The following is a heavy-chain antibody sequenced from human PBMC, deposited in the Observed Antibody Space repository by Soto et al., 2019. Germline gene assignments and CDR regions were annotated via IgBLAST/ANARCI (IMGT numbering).Heavy chain of an antibody. CDR2: INPNSGGT. CDR1: GYTFTGYY. J-gene: IGHJ5*02. D-gene: IGHD3-3*01. Sequence: GASVKVSCKASGYTFTGYYMHWVRQAPGQGLEWMGWINPNSGGTNYAQKFQGRVTMTRDTSISTAYMELSRLRSDDTAVYYCARGLAYYDFWSGSLAWFDPWGQGTLVTVSS. CDR3: ARGLAYYDFWSGSLAWFDP. V-gene: IGHV1-2*02.